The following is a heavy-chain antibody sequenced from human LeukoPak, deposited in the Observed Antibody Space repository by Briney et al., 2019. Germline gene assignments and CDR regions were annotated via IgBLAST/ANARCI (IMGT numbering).Heavy chain of an antibody. Sequence: DSPLSRSSSTRTYADSVKGRFTISRDNAQNSLYLEMNSLRAEDTAVYYCAREIVSAVAGNFDYWGQGALVTVSS. D-gene: IGHD6-19*01. CDR2: LSRSSSTR. CDR3: AREIVSAVAGNFDY. J-gene: IGHJ4*02. V-gene: IGHV3-48*03.